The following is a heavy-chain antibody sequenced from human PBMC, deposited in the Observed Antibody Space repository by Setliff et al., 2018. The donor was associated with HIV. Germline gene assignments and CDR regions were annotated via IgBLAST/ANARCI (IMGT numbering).Heavy chain of an antibody. Sequence: ASETLSLTCTVYGGSFSNYYTNWIRQPPGKGLEWIGELSPSGTTRSNPSLQSRVTISLDTSNNQFSLKLSSVTAADTAVYYCARHLYGGYTGGFDYWGQGTLVTVSS. D-gene: IGHD5-12*01. V-gene: IGHV4-34*01. CDR1: GGSFSNYY. CDR3: ARHLYGGYTGGFDY. CDR2: LSPSGTT. J-gene: IGHJ4*02.